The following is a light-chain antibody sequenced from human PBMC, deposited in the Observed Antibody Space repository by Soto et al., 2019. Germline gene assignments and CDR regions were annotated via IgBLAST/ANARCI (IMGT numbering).Light chain of an antibody. V-gene: IGKV3-15*01. CDR3: PQYNTYST. CDR1: QSVSNN. Sequence: EIALTQSPGTPSLSQGERATLSCRASQSVSNNYLAWYQQKPGQAPSLLIYGASTRATGIPARFSGIGSGTEFTLTIRSLKSEDFAVDDCPQYNTYSTFRQATRVEIK. J-gene: IGKJ5*01. CDR2: GAS.